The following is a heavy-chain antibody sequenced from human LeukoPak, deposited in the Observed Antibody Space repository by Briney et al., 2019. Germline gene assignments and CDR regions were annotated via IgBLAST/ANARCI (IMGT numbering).Heavy chain of an antibody. D-gene: IGHD5-12*01. CDR1: GFTFSSYG. CDR3: ASLCSTCGYEGSFDY. J-gene: IGHJ4*02. V-gene: IGHV3-23*01. CDR2: ISGSGGST. Sequence: PGGSLRLSCAASGFTFSSYGMSWVRQAPGKGLEWVSAISGSGGSTYYADSVKGRFTISRDNSKNTLYLQMNSLRAEDTAVYYCASLCSTCGYEGSFDYWGQGTLVTVSS.